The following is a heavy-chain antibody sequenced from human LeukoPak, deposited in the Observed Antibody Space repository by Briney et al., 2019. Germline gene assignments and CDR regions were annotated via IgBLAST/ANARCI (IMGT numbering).Heavy chain of an antibody. Sequence: SETLSLTCTVSGGSISSYYWSWIRQPAGKGLEWIRRIYTSGSTNYNPSLKSRVTMSVDTSKNQFSLKLSSVTAADTAVYYCARETEDWFGDLLSYFDYWGRGLLVSVSS. CDR3: ARETEDWFGDLLSYFDY. D-gene: IGHD3-10*01. V-gene: IGHV4-4*07. J-gene: IGHJ4*02. CDR1: GGSISSYY. CDR2: IYTSGST.